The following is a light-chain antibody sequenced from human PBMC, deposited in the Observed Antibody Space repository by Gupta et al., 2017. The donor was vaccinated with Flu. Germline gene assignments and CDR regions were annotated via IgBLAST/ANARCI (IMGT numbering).Light chain of an antibody. CDR2: EVS. Sequence: QSALTQPASVSGSPGQSIAISCTGTSSDVGGYDYVSWYQQHPGKAPELMIFEVSRRPSRISDRFSGSKSGNTASLTISGLLAEDEAYYYCSSYTNTNIVVVFGGGTKLTVL. J-gene: IGLJ3*02. V-gene: IGLV2-14*01. CDR1: SSDVGGYDY. CDR3: SSYTNTNIVVV.